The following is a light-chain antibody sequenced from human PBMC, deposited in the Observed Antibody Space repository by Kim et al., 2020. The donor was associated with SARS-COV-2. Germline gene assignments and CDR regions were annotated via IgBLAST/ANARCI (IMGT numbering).Light chain of an antibody. CDR3: QAWDSDNMV. CDR1: NLRNKY. Sequence: SPGQTARLLCSGNNLRNKYTSWYQQRPCHAPVLVIYQDTKRPSGIPERFCGSNAGTTATLTISGTQAMDEADYYCQAWDSDNMVFCGGTQLTVL. CDR2: QDT. J-gene: IGLJ2*01. V-gene: IGLV3-1*01.